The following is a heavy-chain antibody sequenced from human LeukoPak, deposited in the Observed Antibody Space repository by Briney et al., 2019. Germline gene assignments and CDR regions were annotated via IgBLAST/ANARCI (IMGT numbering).Heavy chain of an antibody. D-gene: IGHD6-13*01. Sequence: GGSLRLSCAASGFTVSSNYMSWVRQAPGKGLEWVSVIYSGGSTYYADSVKGRFTISRDNSKNTLYLQMNSLRAEDTAVYYCARDLGRGSSWTNYFDYWGQGTLVTVSS. CDR3: ARDLGRGSSWTNYFDY. J-gene: IGHJ4*02. CDR1: GFTVSSNY. CDR2: IYSGGST. V-gene: IGHV3-53*01.